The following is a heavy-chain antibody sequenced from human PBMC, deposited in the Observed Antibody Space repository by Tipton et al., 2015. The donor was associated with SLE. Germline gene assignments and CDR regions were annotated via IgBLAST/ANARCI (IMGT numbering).Heavy chain of an antibody. J-gene: IGHJ4*02. CDR3: ARSLLGGDLDY. V-gene: IGHV4-39*07. CDR1: DGSISTTNYY. D-gene: IGHD3-16*01. Sequence: TLSLTCSVSDGSISTTNYYWGWLRQPPGKGLEWIGSINHSGSTNYNPSLKSRVTISVDTSKNQFSLKLSSVTAADTAVFYCARSLLGGDLDYWGQGTLVTVSS. CDR2: INHSGST.